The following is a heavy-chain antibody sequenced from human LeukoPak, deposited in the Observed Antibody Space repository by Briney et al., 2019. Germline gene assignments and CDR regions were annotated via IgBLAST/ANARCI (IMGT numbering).Heavy chain of an antibody. V-gene: IGHV1-69*05. CDR1: GGTFSSYA. Sequence: SVKVSCKASGGTFSSYAISWVRQAPGQGLEWMGGIIPIFGTANYAQKFQGRVTITTDESTSTAYMELSSLRSEDTAVYYCARPKSTGYCSSTSCPMGRFDYWGQGTLVTVSS. CDR2: IIPIFGTA. J-gene: IGHJ4*02. CDR3: ARPKSTGYCSSTSCPMGRFDY. D-gene: IGHD2-2*01.